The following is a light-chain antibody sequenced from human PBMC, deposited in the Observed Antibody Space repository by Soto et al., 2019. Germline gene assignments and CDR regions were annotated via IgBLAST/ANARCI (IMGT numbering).Light chain of an antibody. CDR2: DAS. CDR1: QRVSSY. V-gene: IGKV3-11*01. CDR3: QQRSNWLT. J-gene: IGKJ4*01. Sequence: EIVLTHSPATLSLSPVERATLSCRASQRVSSYLAWYQQKTGKALRLLIYDASKRATGIPARFSGSGSGTDFTLTISSLEPEDFAFYYCQQRSNWLTFGGGPKVEIK.